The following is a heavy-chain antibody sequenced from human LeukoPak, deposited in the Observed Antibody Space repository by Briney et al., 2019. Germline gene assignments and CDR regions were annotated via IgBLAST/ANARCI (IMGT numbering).Heavy chain of an antibody. Sequence: GGSLRLSCAASGFTFSSYSMNWVRQAPGKGLEWVSYISSSSSTIYYADSVKGRFTISRDNAKNSLYLQVNSLRAEDTAVYYCARVSSGWYSAFDYWGQGTLVTVSS. J-gene: IGHJ4*02. CDR3: ARVSSGWYSAFDY. CDR1: GFTFSSYS. D-gene: IGHD6-19*01. V-gene: IGHV3-48*01. CDR2: ISSSSSTI.